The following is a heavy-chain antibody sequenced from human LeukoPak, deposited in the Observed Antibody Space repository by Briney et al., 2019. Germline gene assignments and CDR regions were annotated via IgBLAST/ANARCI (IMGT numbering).Heavy chain of an antibody. J-gene: IGHJ6*03. Sequence: PSETLSLTCTVSGGSISSYYWSWIRQPPGKGLEWIGYIYYSGSTNYNPSLKSRVTISVDTSKNQFSLRLSSVPAADTAVYYCARQGIQLWLVYYYYMDVWGKGTTVTISS. CDR1: GGSISSYY. CDR2: IYYSGST. D-gene: IGHD5-18*01. V-gene: IGHV4-59*08. CDR3: ARQGIQLWLVYYYYMDV.